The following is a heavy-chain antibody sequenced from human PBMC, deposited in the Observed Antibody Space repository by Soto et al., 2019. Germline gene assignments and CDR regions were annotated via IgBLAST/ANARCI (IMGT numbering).Heavy chain of an antibody. J-gene: IGHJ4*02. D-gene: IGHD1-26*01. CDR3: TADLSPPEGPSYPIDY. CDR1: GFTFNNAW. Sequence: EVQLVESGGGLVTPGGSLRLSCVVSGFTFNNAWMNWVRQAPGKGLEWGGRMKSNGATDYAAFVKGRFTFSRDDSRGTLYLQMNSLETQDTAVYYCTADLSPPEGPSYPIDYWGQGTLVTVSS. CDR2: MKSNGAT. V-gene: IGHV3-15*01.